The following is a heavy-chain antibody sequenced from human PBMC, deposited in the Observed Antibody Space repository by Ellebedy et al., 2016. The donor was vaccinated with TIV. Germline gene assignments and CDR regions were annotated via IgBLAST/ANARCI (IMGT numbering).Heavy chain of an antibody. CDR2: INHSGST. CDR3: AKHQQWLTRLGF. D-gene: IGHD6-19*01. CDR1: GGSFSGYY. V-gene: IGHV4-34*01. J-gene: IGHJ4*02. Sequence: GSLRLSXAVYGGSFSGYYWSWIRQPPGKGLEWIGEINHSGSTNYNPSLKSRVTISVDTSKNQFSLKLSSVTAADTAVYYCAKHQQWLTRLGFWGQGNLVTVAS.